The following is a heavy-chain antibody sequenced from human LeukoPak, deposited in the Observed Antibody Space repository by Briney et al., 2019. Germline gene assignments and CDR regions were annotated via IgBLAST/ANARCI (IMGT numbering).Heavy chain of an antibody. CDR2: ISAYNGNT. Sequence: ASVEVSCKASGYTFTSYGISWVRQAPGQGLEWMGWISAYNGNTNYAQKLRGRVTMTTDTSTSTAYMELRSLRSDDTAVYYCARDLAVADAFDIWGQGTMVTVSS. CDR1: GYTFTSYG. J-gene: IGHJ3*02. CDR3: ARDLAVADAFDI. V-gene: IGHV1-18*01. D-gene: IGHD6-19*01.